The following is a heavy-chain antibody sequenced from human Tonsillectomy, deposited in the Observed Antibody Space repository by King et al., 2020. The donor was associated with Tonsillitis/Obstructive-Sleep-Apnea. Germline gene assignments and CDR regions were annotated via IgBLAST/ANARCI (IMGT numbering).Heavy chain of an antibody. CDR2: IYSDGNT. V-gene: IGHV3-66*01. CDR1: GFTVSSNY. Sequence: VQLVESGGGLFQPGGSLRLSCAASGFTVSSNYMSCVRQAPGKGLEWVSLIYSDGNTYYADSVKGRFTISRDNSKNTLYLQMNSLRAEDTAVYYCARDLRGTAGSYYSNYMDVWGKGTAVTVSS. J-gene: IGHJ6*03. CDR3: ARDLRGTAGSYYSNYMDV. D-gene: IGHD1-1*01.